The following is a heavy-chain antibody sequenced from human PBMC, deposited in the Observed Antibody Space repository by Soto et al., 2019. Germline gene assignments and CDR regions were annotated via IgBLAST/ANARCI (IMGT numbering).Heavy chain of an antibody. J-gene: IGHJ4*02. Sequence: QVQLVQSGAEVKKPGASVKVSCKASDKTFLSYGISWVRQGPGQGLEWMGWISSYNGNTNYAQKLQGRVTMTTDTSTSTAYMELRSLRSDDTAVYYCATQIDTVMVFRDWGQGTLVTVSS. CDR1: DKTFLSYG. CDR2: ISSYNGNT. V-gene: IGHV1-18*01. D-gene: IGHD5-18*01. CDR3: ATQIDTVMVFRD.